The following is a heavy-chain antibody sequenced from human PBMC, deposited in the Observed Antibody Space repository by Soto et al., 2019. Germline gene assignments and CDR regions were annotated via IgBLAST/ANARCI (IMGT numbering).Heavy chain of an antibody. D-gene: IGHD3-10*01. CDR1: GYTFTSAG. Sequence: QVQLVQSGAEVKNPGTSVKVSCKTSGYTFTSAGITWVRQAPGQGLEWMGWISTYNGNTKYAQKVQGRVTMTTDTSTSTAYMELRSLTSDATAIYYCARDLDGSGSYFTDYWGQGTLVTVAT. CDR3: ARDLDGSGSYFTDY. J-gene: IGHJ4*02. CDR2: ISTYNGNT. V-gene: IGHV1-18*01.